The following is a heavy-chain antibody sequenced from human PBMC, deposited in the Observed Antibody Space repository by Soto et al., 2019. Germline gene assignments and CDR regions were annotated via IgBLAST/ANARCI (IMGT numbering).Heavy chain of an antibody. J-gene: IGHJ5*02. CDR1: GGSFSGYY. CDR2: INHGGST. Sequence: PSETLSLTCAVYGGSFSGYYWSWIRQPPGKGLEWIGEINHGGSTNYNPSLKSRVTISVDTSKNQFSLKLSSVTAADTAVYYCARSRGSWYQPLRHPFDPWGQGTLVTVSS. D-gene: IGHD2-2*01. V-gene: IGHV4-34*01. CDR3: ARSRGSWYQPLRHPFDP.